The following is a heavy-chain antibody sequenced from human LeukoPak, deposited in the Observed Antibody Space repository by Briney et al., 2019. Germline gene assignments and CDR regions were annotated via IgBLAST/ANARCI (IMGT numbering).Heavy chain of an antibody. V-gene: IGHV3-33*01. CDR1: GFTFSSYG. J-gene: IGHJ6*02. CDR3: ARDFSGSGSYYIPNYYYYGMDV. D-gene: IGHD3-10*01. Sequence: GRSLRLSCAASGFTFSSYGMHWVRQAPGKGLEWVAVIWYDGSNKYYADSVKGRFTISRDNSKNTLYLQMNSLRAEDTAVYYCARDFSGSGSYYIPNYYYYGMDVWGQGTTVTVSS. CDR2: IWYDGSNK.